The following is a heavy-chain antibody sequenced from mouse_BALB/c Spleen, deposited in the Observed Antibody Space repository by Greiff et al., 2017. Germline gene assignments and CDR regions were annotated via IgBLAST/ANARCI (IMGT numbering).Heavy chain of an antibody. D-gene: IGHD1-1*01. CDR1: GDSITSGY. V-gene: IGHV3-8*02. CDR2: ISYSGRT. J-gene: IGHJ2*01. Sequence: EVKLMESGPSLVKPSQTLSLTCSVTGDSITSGYWNWIRKFPGNKLEYMGYISYSGRTYYNPSLKSRISITRDTSKNQYYLQLNSVTTEDTATYYCARSIPYYYGSSFDYWGQGTTLTVSS. CDR3: ARSIPYYYGSSFDY.